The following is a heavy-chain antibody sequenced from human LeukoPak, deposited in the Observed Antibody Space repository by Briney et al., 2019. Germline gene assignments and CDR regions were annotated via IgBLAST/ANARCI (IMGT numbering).Heavy chain of an antibody. Sequence: SETLSLTCTVSGGSISSSSYYWGWIRQPPGKGLEWIGSIYYSGSTYYNPSLKSRVTISVDTSKNQFSLKLSSVTAADTAVYYCARGRGYRPKYYYDSSGYYYDHYFDYWGQGTLVTVSS. J-gene: IGHJ4*02. D-gene: IGHD3-22*01. CDR2: IYYSGST. V-gene: IGHV4-39*07. CDR3: ARGRGYRPKYYYDSSGYYYDHYFDY. CDR1: GGSISSSSYY.